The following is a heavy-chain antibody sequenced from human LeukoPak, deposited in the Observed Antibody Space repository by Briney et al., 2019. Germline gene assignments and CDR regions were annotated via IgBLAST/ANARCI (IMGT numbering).Heavy chain of an antibody. D-gene: IGHD2-15*01. CDR3: AKSGYCSGGSCYYFDY. Sequence: ERSLRLSCAASGFTFSSYGMHWVRQAPGKGLEWVAVISYDGSNKYYADSVKGRFTISRDNSKNTLYLQMNSLRAEDTAVYYCAKSGYCSGGSCYYFDYWGQGTLVTVSS. CDR2: ISYDGSNK. CDR1: GFTFSSYG. V-gene: IGHV3-30*18. J-gene: IGHJ4*02.